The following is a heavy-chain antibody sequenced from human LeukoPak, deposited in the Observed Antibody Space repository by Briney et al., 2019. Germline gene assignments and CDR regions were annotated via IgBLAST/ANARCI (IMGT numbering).Heavy chain of an antibody. CDR3: ARSEMGGYTFDH. Sequence: SESLSLTCTVSGGSISSYYWSWIRQPARKGPEWIGYIYCSGSSNYNPSLKSRVTISVDTSKNQFSLKVSSVTAADTAVYYCARSEMGGYTFDHWGQGTLVTVSS. CDR1: GGSISSYY. V-gene: IGHV4-59*01. J-gene: IGHJ4*02. CDR2: IYCSGSS. D-gene: IGHD5-24*01.